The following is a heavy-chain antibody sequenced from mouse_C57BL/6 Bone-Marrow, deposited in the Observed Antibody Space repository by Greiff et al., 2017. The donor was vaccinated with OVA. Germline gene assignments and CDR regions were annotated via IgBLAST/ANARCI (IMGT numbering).Heavy chain of an antibody. Sequence: QVQLQQSGAELARPGASVKLSCKASGYTFTSYGISWVKQRTGQGLEWIGEIYPRSGNTYYNEKFKGKATLTADKYSSTAYMELRSLTSEDAAVYFGARSQLGSWYFDVWGTGTTVTVSS. V-gene: IGHV1-81*01. J-gene: IGHJ1*03. CDR1: GYTFTSYG. CDR2: IYPRSGNT. CDR3: ARSQLGSWYFDV. D-gene: IGHD4-1*02.